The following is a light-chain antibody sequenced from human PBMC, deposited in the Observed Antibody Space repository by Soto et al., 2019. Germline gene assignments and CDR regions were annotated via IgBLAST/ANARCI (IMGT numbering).Light chain of an antibody. CDR2: AAS. CDR1: QSLTNNY. V-gene: IGKV3-20*01. Sequence: EIVLTQSPGTLSLSPGERATLSCRASQSLTNNYLAWYQQKPGQAPRLLIYAASSRATGIPDRFSGSGSETDFTLTISRLEPEDFAVYYCQQYVSSLPVTFCGGTNVEIK. J-gene: IGKJ4*01. CDR3: QQYVSSLPVT.